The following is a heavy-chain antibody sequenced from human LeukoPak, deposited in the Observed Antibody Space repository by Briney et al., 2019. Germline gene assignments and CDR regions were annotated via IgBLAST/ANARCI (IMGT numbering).Heavy chain of an antibody. CDR1: GGSISSSNW. Sequence: SETLSLTCAVSGGSISSSNWWSWVRQPPGKGLEWIGEIYHSGSTNYNPSLKSRVTISVDKSKNQFSLKLSSVTAADTAVYYCAREASFYDILTGGYYYYGMDVWGQGTTVTVSS. V-gene: IGHV4-4*02. J-gene: IGHJ6*02. CDR3: AREASFYDILTGGYYYYGMDV. CDR2: IYHSGST. D-gene: IGHD3-9*01.